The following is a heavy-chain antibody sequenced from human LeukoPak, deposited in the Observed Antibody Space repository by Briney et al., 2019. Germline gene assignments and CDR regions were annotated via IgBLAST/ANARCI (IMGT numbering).Heavy chain of an antibody. CDR2: INAGNGNT. V-gene: IGHV1-3*01. D-gene: IGHD3-10*01. J-gene: IGHJ5*02. CDR3: ARGGVRGSKKGVWFDP. CDR1: GYTFTSYA. Sequence: ASVKVSCKASGYTFTSYAMHWVRQAPGQRLEWMGWINAGNGNTKYSQKFQGRVTITRDTSASTAYMELSSLRSEDTAVYYCARGGVRGSKKGVWFDPWGQGTLVTVSS.